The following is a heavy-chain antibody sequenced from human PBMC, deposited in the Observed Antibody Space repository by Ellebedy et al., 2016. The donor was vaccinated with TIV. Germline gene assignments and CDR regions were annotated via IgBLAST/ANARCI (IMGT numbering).Heavy chain of an antibody. Sequence: AASVKVSCKTSGCMFTNFAIAWVRQAPGQGLEWMGWLSTNNRNTNYEQKFQGRVTLTTDPTTNTAYMELTNLRSDDTAVYYCERDQSTAIYDFWGQGTLVTVSS. CDR1: GCMFTNFA. J-gene: IGHJ4*02. CDR2: LSTNNRNT. D-gene: IGHD1-14*01. V-gene: IGHV1-18*04. CDR3: ERDQSTAIYDF.